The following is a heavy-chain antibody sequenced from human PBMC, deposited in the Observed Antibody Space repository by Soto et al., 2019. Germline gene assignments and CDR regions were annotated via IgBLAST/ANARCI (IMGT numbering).Heavy chain of an antibody. D-gene: IGHD6-19*01. Sequence: GGSLRLSCAASGFTFSSYWMHWVRQAPGKGLVWVSRMNSDGSSTSYADSVKGRFTISRDNAKNTLYLQMNSLRAEDTAVYYCARVEDSSGPRGAFDIWGQGTMVTVSS. CDR1: GFTFSSYW. V-gene: IGHV3-74*01. CDR3: ARVEDSSGPRGAFDI. J-gene: IGHJ3*02. CDR2: MNSDGSST.